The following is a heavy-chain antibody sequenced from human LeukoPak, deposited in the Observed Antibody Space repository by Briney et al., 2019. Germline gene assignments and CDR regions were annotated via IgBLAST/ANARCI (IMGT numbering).Heavy chain of an antibody. CDR2: IYSGGST. J-gene: IGHJ6*02. V-gene: IGHV3-53*01. Sequence: AGGSLRLSCAASGFTVSSNYMSWVRQAPGKGLEWVSVIYSGGSTYYADSVKGRFTISRDNSKNTLYLQMNSLRAEDTAVYCCARDFLDGLAVVLKGNYYYYYGMDVWGQGTTVTVSS. CDR1: GFTVSSNY. CDR3: ARDFLDGLAVVLKGNYYYYYGMDV. D-gene: IGHD6-19*01.